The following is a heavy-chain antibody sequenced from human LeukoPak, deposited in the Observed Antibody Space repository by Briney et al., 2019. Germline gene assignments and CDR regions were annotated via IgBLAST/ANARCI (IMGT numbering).Heavy chain of an antibody. Sequence: PSETLSLTCTVSGGSISSYYWSWIRQAPGKGLEWIGSIYHSGNTNYNPSLKSRVTISVDTSKNHFSLRLTSVTAADTAVYYCARGANWGSPDYWGQGTLVTVSS. CDR3: ARGANWGSPDY. D-gene: IGHD7-27*01. J-gene: IGHJ4*02. CDR1: GGSISSYY. V-gene: IGHV4-59*01. CDR2: IYHSGNT.